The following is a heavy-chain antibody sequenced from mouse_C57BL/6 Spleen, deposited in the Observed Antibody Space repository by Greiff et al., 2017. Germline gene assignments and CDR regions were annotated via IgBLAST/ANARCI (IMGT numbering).Heavy chain of an antibody. Sequence: QVQLQQPGAELVRPGSSVKLSCKASGYTFTSYWMDWVKQRPGQGLEWIGNIYPSDSETHYNQKFKDKATLTVDKSSSTAYMQLSSLTSEDSAVYYCARWGDNGYDRFAYWGQGTLVTVSA. J-gene: IGHJ3*01. V-gene: IGHV1-61*01. CDR1: GYTFTSYW. CDR2: IYPSDSET. CDR3: ARWGDNGYDRFAY. D-gene: IGHD2-2*01.